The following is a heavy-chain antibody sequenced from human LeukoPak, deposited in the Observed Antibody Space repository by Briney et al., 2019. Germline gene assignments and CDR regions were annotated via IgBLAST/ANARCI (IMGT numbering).Heavy chain of an antibody. CDR3: AITTGGGSYQFDY. V-gene: IGHV3-23*01. CDR1: GFTFSSYA. CDR2: ISGSGGST. J-gene: IGHJ4*02. D-gene: IGHD1-26*01. Sequence: GGSLRLSCAASGFTFSSYAMSWVRQAPGKGLEWVSAISGSGGSTYYADSVKGRFTISRDNSENTLYLQMNSLRAEDTAVYYCAITTGGGSYQFDYWGQGTLVTVSS.